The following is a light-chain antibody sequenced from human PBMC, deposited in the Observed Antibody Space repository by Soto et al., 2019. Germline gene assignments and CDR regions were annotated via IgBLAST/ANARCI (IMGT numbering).Light chain of an antibody. CDR1: QSLASNY. V-gene: IGKV3-20*01. CDR3: QHYESSLPSYT. J-gene: IGKJ2*01. CDR2: TAS. Sequence: EIELTQSPGTLSLSPGERATLSCRASQSLASNYLAWYQQKPGQAPRLLIYTASTRATGIPDRFSGSGSGTDFTLTISRLEPEDFAVYYCQHYESSLPSYTFGQGTKLEVK.